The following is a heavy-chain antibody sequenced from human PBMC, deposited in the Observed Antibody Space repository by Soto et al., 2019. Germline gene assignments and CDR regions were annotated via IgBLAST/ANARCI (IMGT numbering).Heavy chain of an antibody. CDR1: GASLSSGDVY. V-gene: IGHV4-30-4*01. CDR3: ARKNGYDSGFDH. CDR2: IDSSGST. J-gene: IGHJ4*02. D-gene: IGHD5-12*01. Sequence: QVQLQESGPGLVKPSQTLSLTCTVSGASLSSGDVYWTWIRQSPEKGLEWIGYIDSSGSTHYNPSLKNRVTMLVDPSKNQFSLTLTSVTAADTAEYYCARKNGYDSGFDHWGQGLLVTVSP.